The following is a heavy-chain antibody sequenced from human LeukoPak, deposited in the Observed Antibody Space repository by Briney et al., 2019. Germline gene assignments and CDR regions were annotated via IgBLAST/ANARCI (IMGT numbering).Heavy chain of an antibody. D-gene: IGHD6-13*01. Sequence: GGSLRLSCAASGFTFSSYSMNWVRPAPGKGLEWVSSISSSSSYIYYADSVKGRFTISRDNAKNSLYLQMNSLRAEDTAVYYCAKDLRSYSSSSFDYWGQGTLVTVSS. CDR3: AKDLRSYSSSSFDY. V-gene: IGHV3-21*01. CDR1: GFTFSSYS. J-gene: IGHJ4*02. CDR2: ISSSSSYI.